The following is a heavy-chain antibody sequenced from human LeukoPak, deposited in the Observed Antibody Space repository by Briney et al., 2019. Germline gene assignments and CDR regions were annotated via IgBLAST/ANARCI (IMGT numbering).Heavy chain of an antibody. V-gene: IGHV6-1*01. CDR3: ARRLTQYDCFDP. D-gene: IGHD2-2*01. J-gene: IGHJ5*02. Sequence: PSQTLSLTCAISGGSISSNSVTWNWIRQSPSRGLEWLGRTYYRSTWYNDYAVSVRGRITVNPDTSKNQSSLHLNSVTPEDTAVYYCARRLTQYDCFDPWGQGILVTVSS. CDR2: TYYRSTWYN. CDR1: GGSISSNSVT.